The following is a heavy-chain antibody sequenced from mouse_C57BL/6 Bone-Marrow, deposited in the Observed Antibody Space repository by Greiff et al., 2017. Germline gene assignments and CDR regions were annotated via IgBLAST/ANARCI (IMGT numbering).Heavy chain of an antibody. CDR3: AREGYYYAMDY. D-gene: IGHD2-2*01. J-gene: IGHJ4*01. CDR2: IYPRSGNT. Sequence: QVQLQQSGAELARPGASVKLSCTASGYTFTSYGISWVKQRTGQGLEWIGEIYPRSGNTYYNEKFQGKATLTADKSSSTAYMELRSLTSEDSAVYFCAREGYYYAMDYWGQGTSVTVSS. CDR1: GYTFTSYG. V-gene: IGHV1-81*01.